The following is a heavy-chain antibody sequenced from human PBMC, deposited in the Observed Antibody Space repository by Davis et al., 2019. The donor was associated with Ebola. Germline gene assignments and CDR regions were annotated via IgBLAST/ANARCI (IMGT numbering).Heavy chain of an antibody. Sequence: GESLKISCAASGFTFSSYAMSWVRQAPGKGLEWVSAISGSGGSTYYADSVKGRFTISRDNSKNTLYLQMNGLRAEDTAVYYCAKIAGATDYWGQGTLVTVSS. CDR2: ISGSGGST. V-gene: IGHV3-23*01. CDR3: AKIAGATDY. J-gene: IGHJ4*02. CDR1: GFTFSSYA. D-gene: IGHD1-26*01.